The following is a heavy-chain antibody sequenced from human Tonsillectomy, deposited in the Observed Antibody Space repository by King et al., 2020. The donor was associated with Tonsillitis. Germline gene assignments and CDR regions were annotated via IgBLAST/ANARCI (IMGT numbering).Heavy chain of an antibody. D-gene: IGHD3-22*01. J-gene: IGHJ4*02. CDR2: ISWNSGSI. Sequence: EVQLVESGGGLVQPGRSLRLSCAASGFTFDDYAMHWVRQAPRKGLEWVSGISWNSGSIGYADSVKGRFTISRDNAKNSLYLQMNSLRAEDTALYYCAKDIVSSGYYIDYWGQGTLVTVSS. V-gene: IGHV3-9*01. CDR3: AKDIVSSGYYIDY. CDR1: GFTFDDYA.